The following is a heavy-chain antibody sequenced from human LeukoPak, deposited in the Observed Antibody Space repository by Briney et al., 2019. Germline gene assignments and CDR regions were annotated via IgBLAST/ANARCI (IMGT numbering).Heavy chain of an antibody. D-gene: IGHD3-22*01. V-gene: IGHV4-39*07. J-gene: IGHJ4*02. CDR2: IYYSGST. Sequence: PSETLSLTCTVAGGSISSSGYYWGWIRQPPGKGLQWIGSIYYSGSTYYNPSLKSRVTISVDTSKNQFSLKLSSVTAADTAVYYCARHHYYDSSGYRDYWGQGTLVTVSS. CDR1: GGSISSSGYY. CDR3: ARHHYYDSSGYRDY.